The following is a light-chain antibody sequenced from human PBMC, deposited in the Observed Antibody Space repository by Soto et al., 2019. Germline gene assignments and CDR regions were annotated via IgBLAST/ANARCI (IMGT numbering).Light chain of an antibody. Sequence: DIQMTQSPSTLSASVGDRVTITCRASQNIRTRLAWYQQKSGNAPSLLMYEASTVQSGVPSRFSGSGSGTEFTLTISNPQPDDFATYYCQQYNSYPCTFGQGTKLEIK. V-gene: IGKV1-5*01. CDR3: QQYNSYPCT. J-gene: IGKJ2*02. CDR2: EAS. CDR1: QNIRTR.